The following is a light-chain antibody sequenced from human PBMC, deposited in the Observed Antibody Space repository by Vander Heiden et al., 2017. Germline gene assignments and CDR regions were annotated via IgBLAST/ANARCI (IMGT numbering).Light chain of an antibody. Sequence: DIQMTQSPSSLSASVGDRVTITCRASQSISSYLNWYQQKPGKAPKLLIYAASSLQSWVPSRFSGSGSGTDFTLTISSLQPEDFATYYCQQSDSTPITFGGGTKVEIK. CDR2: AAS. CDR1: QSISSY. CDR3: QQSDSTPIT. J-gene: IGKJ4*01. V-gene: IGKV1-39*01.